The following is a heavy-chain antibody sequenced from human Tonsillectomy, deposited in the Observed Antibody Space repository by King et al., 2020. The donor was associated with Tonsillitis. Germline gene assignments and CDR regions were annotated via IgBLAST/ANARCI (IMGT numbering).Heavy chain of an antibody. Sequence: VQLVESGGGLIQPGGSLRLSCAASGFTVSSNYMSWVRQAPGKGLEWVSVIYSGGSTYYEDSVKGRFTISRDNSKNRLDLQMNSLRAEDTAVYYCAREYCSSTSCYGEGLSYWGQGTLVTVSS. CDR1: GFTVSSNY. CDR2: IYSGGST. D-gene: IGHD2-2*01. CDR3: AREYCSSTSCYGEGLSY. V-gene: IGHV3-53*01. J-gene: IGHJ4*02.